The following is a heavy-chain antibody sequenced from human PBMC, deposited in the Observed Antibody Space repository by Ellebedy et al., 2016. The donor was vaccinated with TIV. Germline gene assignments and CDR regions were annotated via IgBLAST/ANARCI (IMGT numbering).Heavy chain of an antibody. CDR1: GFIFSNAW. J-gene: IGHJ6*02. V-gene: IGHV3-15*07. CDR3: TTEYRIAAAAMDV. D-gene: IGHD6-13*01. Sequence: GGSLRLSCAASGFIFSNAWMNRVRQAPGKGLEWVGRIKSKTDGGTTDYAAPVKGRFTISRDDSKNTLYLQMNSLKTEDTAVYYCTTEYRIAAAAMDVWGQGTTVTVSS. CDR2: IKSKTDGGTT.